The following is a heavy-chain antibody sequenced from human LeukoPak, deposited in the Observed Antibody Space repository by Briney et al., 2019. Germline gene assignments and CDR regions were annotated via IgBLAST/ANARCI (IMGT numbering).Heavy chain of an antibody. D-gene: IGHD6-19*01. CDR1: GFTFSSYS. J-gene: IGHJ4*02. CDR3: AKDRASGSGSYSYRGFDY. CDR2: ISSSSSYI. Sequence: GGSLRLSCAASGFTFSSYSMNWVRQAPGKGLEWVSSISSSSSYIYYADSVKGRFTISRDNAKNSLYLQMNSLRAEDTAVYYCAKDRASGSGSYSYRGFDYWGQGTLVTVSS. V-gene: IGHV3-21*04.